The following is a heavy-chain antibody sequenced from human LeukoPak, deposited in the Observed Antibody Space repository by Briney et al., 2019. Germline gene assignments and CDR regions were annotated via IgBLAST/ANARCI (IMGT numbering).Heavy chain of an antibody. CDR1: GGTFSSYA. J-gene: IGHJ5*02. Sequence: GASVKVSCKASGGTFSSYAISWVRQAPGQGLEWMGRIIPILGIANYAQKFQGRVTITADKSTSTAYMELSSLRSEDTAVYYCAADPYCGGDCYLGGWWFDPWGQGTLVTVSS. CDR2: IIPILGIA. D-gene: IGHD2-21*02. V-gene: IGHV1-69*04. CDR3: AADPYCGGDCYLGGWWFDP.